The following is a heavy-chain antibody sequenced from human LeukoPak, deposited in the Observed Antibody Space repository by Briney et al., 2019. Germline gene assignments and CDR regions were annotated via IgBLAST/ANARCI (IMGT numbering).Heavy chain of an antibody. J-gene: IGHJ4*02. CDR3: AKDDEGYY. CDR2: IKEDGNAK. Sequence: GGSLRLSCAASGFTFSKSWMSWLRQTPEKGLEWVANIKEDGNAKYYVDSVKGRFTISRDNAKNSLYLQMNSLRAEDTAVYYCAKDDEGYYWGQGILVTVSS. V-gene: IGHV3-7*04. D-gene: IGHD3-3*01. CDR1: GFTFSKSW.